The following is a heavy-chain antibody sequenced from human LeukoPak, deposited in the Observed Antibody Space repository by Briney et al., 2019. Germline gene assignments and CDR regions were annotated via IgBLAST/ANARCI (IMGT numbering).Heavy chain of an antibody. V-gene: IGHV4-4*07. CDR2: IYTSGST. Sequence: SETLSLTCTVSGGPISSYYWSWIRQPAGKGLEWIGRIYTSGSTNYNPSLKSRVTMSVDTSKNQFSLKLSSVTAADTAVYYCARDHSSGWSSGANWYFDLWGRGTLVTVSS. CDR3: ARDHSSGWSSGANWYFDL. CDR1: GGPISSYY. J-gene: IGHJ2*01. D-gene: IGHD6-19*01.